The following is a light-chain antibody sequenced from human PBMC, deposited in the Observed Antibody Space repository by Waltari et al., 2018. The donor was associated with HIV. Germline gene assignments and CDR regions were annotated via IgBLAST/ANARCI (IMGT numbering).Light chain of an antibody. V-gene: IGLV1-40*01. J-gene: IGLJ3*02. CDR3: QSYDSSLSGWV. CDR2: GNS. CDR1: SSNIGAGYD. Sequence: QSVLTQPPSVSGAPGQRVTISCTGSSSNIGAGYDVNWYQQLPGTAPKLLIYGNSNRPSGVPDRFSGSKSGTSASLAITGLQAEDEADYYCQSYDSSLSGWVFGGGTKLTVL.